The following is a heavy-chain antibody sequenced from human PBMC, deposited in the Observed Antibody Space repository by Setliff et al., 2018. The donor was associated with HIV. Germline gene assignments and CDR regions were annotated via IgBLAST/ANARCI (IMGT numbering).Heavy chain of an antibody. V-gene: IGHV4-38-2*01. Sequence: SSETLSLTCAVSGYAISSSGYYWGWIRQPPGKGLEWIGSIYHSGSTYYNPSLKSRVTLSVDTSKNQFSLRLSSVTAADTAMYYCARQIETYYYASSGYPAYFDYWGQGTLVTVSS. CDR3: ARQIETYYYASSGYPAYFDY. CDR2: IYHSGST. D-gene: IGHD3-22*01. CDR1: GYAISSSGYY. J-gene: IGHJ4*02.